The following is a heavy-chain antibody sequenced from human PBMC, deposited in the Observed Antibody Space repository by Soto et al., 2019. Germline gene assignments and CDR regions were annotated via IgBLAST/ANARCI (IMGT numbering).Heavy chain of an antibody. CDR3: ARARIVLIPTAWFDP. D-gene: IGHD2-2*01. CDR1: GSSIINSAYY. Sequence: SETLSLTCTLSGSSIINSAYYWAWLRQPPGKEPEWIGNIFYSGKVYYAPSFRGRVSMSIDTSRNQFSLQLHSVAASDTAVYYCARARIVLIPTAWFDPWGRGTLVTVSS. J-gene: IGHJ5*02. CDR2: IFYSGKV. V-gene: IGHV4-39*07.